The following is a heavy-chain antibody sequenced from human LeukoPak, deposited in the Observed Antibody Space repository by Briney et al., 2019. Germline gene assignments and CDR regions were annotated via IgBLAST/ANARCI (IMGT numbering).Heavy chain of an antibody. D-gene: IGHD6-13*01. Sequence: PSETLSLTCTVSGGSISSSSYYWGWIRQPPGKGLEWIGSIYYSGSTYYNPSLKSRVTISVDTSKNQFSLKLSSVTAADTAVYYCASLRSEYSSSWYGGEDAFDIWGQGTMVTVSS. J-gene: IGHJ3*02. CDR3: ASLRSEYSSSWYGGEDAFDI. V-gene: IGHV4-39*01. CDR1: GGSISSSSYY. CDR2: IYYSGST.